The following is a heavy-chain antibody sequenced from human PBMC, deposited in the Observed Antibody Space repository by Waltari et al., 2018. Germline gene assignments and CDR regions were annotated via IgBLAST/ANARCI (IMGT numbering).Heavy chain of an antibody. CDR2: IRYDGSNK. V-gene: IGHV3-30*02. D-gene: IGHD4-4*01. Sequence: QVQLVESGGGVVQPGGSLRLSCAASGFTFSSYGMHWVRQAPGKGLEWVAFIRYDGSNKYYADSVKCRFTISRDNSKNTLYLQMNSLRAEDTAVYYCAKEWDYSTDYWGQGTLVTVSS. CDR1: GFTFSSYG. CDR3: AKEWDYSTDY. J-gene: IGHJ4*02.